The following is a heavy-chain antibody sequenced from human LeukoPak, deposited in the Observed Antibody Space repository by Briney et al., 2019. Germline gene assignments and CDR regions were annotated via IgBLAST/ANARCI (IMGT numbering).Heavy chain of an antibody. Sequence: GGFLRISFAAAGCSFSSYGMHWVRQAPANRLSSVAFIRSAGSNKYYADFVKGRFTISRYNSKNTLYLLMNSLRSEDTVFFFKQKTAYEILTGYYPDYYFDYWGQRTLVTVSS. J-gene: IGHJ4*02. D-gene: IGHD3-9*01. CDR2: IRSAGSNK. CDR3: QKTAYEILTGYYPDYYFDY. V-gene: IGHV3-30*02. CDR1: GCSFSSYG.